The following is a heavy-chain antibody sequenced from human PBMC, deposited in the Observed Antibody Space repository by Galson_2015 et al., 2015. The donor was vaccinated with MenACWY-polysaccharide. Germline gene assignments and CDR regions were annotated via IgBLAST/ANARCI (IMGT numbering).Heavy chain of an antibody. CDR3: ARGGVAAGADY. CDR1: GFTFSNFW. CDR2: INTDGRTT. D-gene: IGHD3-10*01. V-gene: IGHV3-74*01. Sequence: SLRLSCAASGFTFSNFWMHWVRQAPGKGLVWVSRINTDGRTTTYADSVMGRFTISRDDAKNTVYLQMNSRRAEDTAVYYCARGGVAAGADYWGQGTLVTVSS. J-gene: IGHJ4*01.